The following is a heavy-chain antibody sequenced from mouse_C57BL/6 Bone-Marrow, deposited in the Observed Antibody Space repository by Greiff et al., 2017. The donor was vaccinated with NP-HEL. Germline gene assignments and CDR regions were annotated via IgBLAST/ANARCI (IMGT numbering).Heavy chain of an antibody. J-gene: IGHJ4*01. Sequence: EVMLVESGGGLVKPGGSLKLSCAASGFTFSSYTMSWVRQTPEKRLEWVATISGGGGNTYYPDSVKGRVTISRDNAKNTLYLQMSSLRSEDTALYYCARQGGQAWGQGTSVTVSS. CDR1: GFTFSSYT. CDR3: ARQGGQA. CDR2: ISGGGGNT. D-gene: IGHD3-2*02. V-gene: IGHV5-9*01.